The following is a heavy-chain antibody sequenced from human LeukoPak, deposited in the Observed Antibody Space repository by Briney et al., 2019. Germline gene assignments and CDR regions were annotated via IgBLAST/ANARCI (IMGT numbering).Heavy chain of an antibody. V-gene: IGHV4-61*05. J-gene: IGHJ5*02. D-gene: IGHD3-10*01. CDR3: ATYGSGSYYRADWFDP. Sequence: SETLSLTCTVSGDSISSRSYYWGWIRQPPGKGLEWIGYIYYSGSTNYNPSLKSRVTISVDTSKNQFSLKLSSVTAADTAVYYCATYGSGSYYRADWFDPWGQGTLVTVSS. CDR2: IYYSGST. CDR1: GDSISSRSYY.